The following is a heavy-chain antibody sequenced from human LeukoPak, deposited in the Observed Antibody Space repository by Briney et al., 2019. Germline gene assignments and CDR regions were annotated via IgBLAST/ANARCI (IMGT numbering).Heavy chain of an antibody. CDR1: RGTFSSYA. D-gene: IGHD3-9*01. Sequence: GSSVKVSCKASRGTFSSYAISWVRQAPGQGLEWMGRIIPILGIANYAQKFQGRVTITADKSTSTAYMELSSLRSEDTAVYYCATYDVLTGFEFWGQGTLVTVSS. CDR3: ATYDVLTGFEF. CDR2: IIPILGIA. V-gene: IGHV1-69*04. J-gene: IGHJ4*02.